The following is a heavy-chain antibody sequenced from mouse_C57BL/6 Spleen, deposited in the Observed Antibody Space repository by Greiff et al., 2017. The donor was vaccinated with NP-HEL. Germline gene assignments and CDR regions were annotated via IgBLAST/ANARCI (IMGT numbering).Heavy chain of an antibody. Sequence: VQLQQSGAELVKPGASVKLSCKASGYTFTSYWMQWVKQRPGQGLEWIGEIDPSDSYTNYNQKFKGKATLTVDTSSSTAYMQLSSLTSEDSAVYYCAKVTEAWFAYWGQRTLVTVSA. J-gene: IGHJ3*01. D-gene: IGHD2-5*01. CDR3: AKVTEAWFAY. V-gene: IGHV1-50*01. CDR2: IDPSDSYT. CDR1: GYTFTSYW.